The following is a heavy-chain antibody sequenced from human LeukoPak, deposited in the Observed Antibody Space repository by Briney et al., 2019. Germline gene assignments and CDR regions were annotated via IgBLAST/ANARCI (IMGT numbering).Heavy chain of an antibody. J-gene: IGHJ4*02. CDR3: ARHVLAADRITMVRGDAFDY. D-gene: IGHD3-10*01. Sequence: SETLSLTCTVSGGSISSSSYYWGWIRQPPGKGLEWIGSIYYSGSTYYNPSLKSRVTISVDTSKNQSSLKLSSVTAADTAVYYCARHVLAADRITMVRGDAFDYWGQGTLVTVSS. V-gene: IGHV4-39*01. CDR2: IYYSGST. CDR1: GGSISSSSYY.